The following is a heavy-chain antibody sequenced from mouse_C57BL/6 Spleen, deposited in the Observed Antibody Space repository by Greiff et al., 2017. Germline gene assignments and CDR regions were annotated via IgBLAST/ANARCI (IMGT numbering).Heavy chain of an antibody. CDR2: INPNNGGT. CDR1: GYTFTDYN. D-gene: IGHD3-3*01. J-gene: IGHJ2*01. CDR3: ERGDSLDLDY. V-gene: IGHV1-22*01. Sequence: VHVKQSGPELVKPGASVKMSCKASGYTFTDYNMHWVKQSHGKSLEWIGYINPNNGGTSYNQKFKGKGTLTVNKSSSTVYMELRSLTSEDSAVYYCERGDSLDLDYWGQGTTLTVSS.